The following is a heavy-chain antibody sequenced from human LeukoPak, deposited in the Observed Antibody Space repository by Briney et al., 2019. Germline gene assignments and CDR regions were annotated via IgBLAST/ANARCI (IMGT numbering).Heavy chain of an antibody. CDR3: ARDATYDSSGYRAYDI. D-gene: IGHD3-22*01. CDR1: GYTFISYG. J-gene: IGHJ3*02. V-gene: IGHV1-18*01. CDR2: ITSYNGNT. Sequence: ASVKVSCKASGYTFISYGISWVRQAPGQGLEWMGWITSYNGNTNYAQKLQGRVTMTTDTSTSTAYMELRSLRSDDTAVYYCARDATYDSSGYRAYDIWGQGTMVTVSS.